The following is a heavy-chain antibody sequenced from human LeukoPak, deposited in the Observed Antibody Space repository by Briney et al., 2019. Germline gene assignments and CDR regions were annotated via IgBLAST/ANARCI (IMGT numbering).Heavy chain of an antibody. Sequence: GGSLRLSCAASGFTFSSYAMSWIRQAPGKGLEWVSYISSSGSTIYYAASVKGRFTISRDNAKNSLYLQMNSLRAEDTAVYYCARTPDYYDSSGYYYWGQGTLVTVSS. CDR2: ISSSGSTI. CDR3: ARTPDYYDSSGYYY. CDR1: GFTFSSYA. D-gene: IGHD3-22*01. J-gene: IGHJ4*02. V-gene: IGHV3-11*04.